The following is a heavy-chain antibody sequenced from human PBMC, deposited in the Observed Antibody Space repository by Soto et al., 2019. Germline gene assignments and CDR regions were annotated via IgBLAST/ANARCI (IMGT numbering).Heavy chain of an antibody. CDR1: GGSISSGDYY. CDR2: IYYSGST. J-gene: IGHJ4*02. Sequence: KTSETLSLTCTVSGGSISSGDYYWSWIRQPPGKGLEWIGYIYYSGSTYYNPSLKSRVTISVDTSKNQFSLKLSSVTAADTAVYYCARDGYSYGSFSGPFDWGQGTLVTVSS. D-gene: IGHD5-18*01. V-gene: IGHV4-30-4*01. CDR3: ARDGYSYGSFSGPFD.